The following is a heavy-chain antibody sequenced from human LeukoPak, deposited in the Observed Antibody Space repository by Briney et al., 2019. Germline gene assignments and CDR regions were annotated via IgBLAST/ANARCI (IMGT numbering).Heavy chain of an antibody. J-gene: IGHJ4*02. CDR3: ARASCSSTSCYTNDYFDY. CDR1: GFTFSNYA. V-gene: IGHV3-11*04. Sequence: GGSLRLSCGASGFTFSNYAMSWIRQAPGKGLEWVSYISSSGSTIYYADSVKGRFTISRDNAKNSLYLQMNSLRAEDTAVYYCARASCSSTSCYTNDYFDYWGQGTLVTVSS. D-gene: IGHD2-2*02. CDR2: ISSSGSTI.